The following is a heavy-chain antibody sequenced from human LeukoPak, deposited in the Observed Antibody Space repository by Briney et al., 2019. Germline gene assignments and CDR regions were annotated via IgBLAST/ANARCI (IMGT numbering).Heavy chain of an antibody. CDR1: GGSISSYY. D-gene: IGHD3-9*01. Sequence: PSETLSLTCSVSGGSISSYYWSWIRQPPGKGLEWIGYIYYSGSPNYNPSLNSRVTISLDTSRNQFSLKLSSVTAADTAVYYCARDGAVDILTGYGAFDMWGQGTMVTVSS. CDR2: IYYSGSP. J-gene: IGHJ3*02. V-gene: IGHV4-59*01. CDR3: ARDGAVDILTGYGAFDM.